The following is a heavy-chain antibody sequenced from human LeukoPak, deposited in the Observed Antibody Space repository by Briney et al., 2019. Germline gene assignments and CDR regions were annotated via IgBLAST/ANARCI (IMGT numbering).Heavy chain of an antibody. CDR1: GGSISSYY. CDR3: ARLRTGGYYYYGMDV. J-gene: IGHJ6*02. D-gene: IGHD3/OR15-3a*01. CDR2: IYYSGST. V-gene: IGHV4-59*08. Sequence: SETLTLTCTVSGGSISSYYWSWIRQPPGKGLEWIGYIYYSGSTNYNPSLKSRVTISVDTSKNQFSLKLSSVTAADTAVYYCARLRTGGYYYYGMDVWGQGTTVTVSS.